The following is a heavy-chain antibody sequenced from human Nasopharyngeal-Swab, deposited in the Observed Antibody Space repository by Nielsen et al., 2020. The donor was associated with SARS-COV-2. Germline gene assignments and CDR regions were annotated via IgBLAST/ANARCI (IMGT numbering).Heavy chain of an antibody. V-gene: IGHV3-53*01. CDR3: AKEAAY. CDR2: IYSCGST. Sequence: WIRQPPGKGLEWVSVIYSCGSTYYADSVKGRFTISRDNSKNTLYLQMNSLRAEDTAVYYCAKEAAYWGQGTLVTVSS. J-gene: IGHJ4*02.